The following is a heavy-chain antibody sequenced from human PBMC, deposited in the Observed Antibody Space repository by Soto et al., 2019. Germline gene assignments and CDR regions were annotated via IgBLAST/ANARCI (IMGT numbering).Heavy chain of an antibody. J-gene: IGHJ6*02. V-gene: IGHV5-51*01. CDR3: ARHEPTYYPFYGMDV. Sequence: PGESLKISCKASGYSFVTYWIDWVRQMPGKGLEWMGTIYLGDSETRYSPSFRGQVTISADHSISTVFLQWNSLKASDTAIYYCARHEPTYYPFYGMDVWGQGTTVTVSS. CDR2: IYLGDSET. CDR1: GYSFVTYW.